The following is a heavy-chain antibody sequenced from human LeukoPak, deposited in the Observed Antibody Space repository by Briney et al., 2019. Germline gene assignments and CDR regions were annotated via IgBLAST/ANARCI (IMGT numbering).Heavy chain of an antibody. CDR3: ARHEYSGSYYGLSWFDP. J-gene: IGHJ5*02. CDR1: GGSISSSGYY. V-gene: IGHV4-39*01. CDR2: IYYSGST. D-gene: IGHD1-26*01. Sequence: SETLSLTCTVSGGSISSSGYYWGWIRQPPGKGLEWTASIYYSGSTYYNPSLKSRVTISVDTSKNQPSLKLSSLTAADTAVYYCARHEYSGSYYGLSWFDPWGQGTLVTVSS.